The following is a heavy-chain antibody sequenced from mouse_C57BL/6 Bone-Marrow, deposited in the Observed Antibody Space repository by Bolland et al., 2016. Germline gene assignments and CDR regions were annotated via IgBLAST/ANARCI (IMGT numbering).Heavy chain of an antibody. V-gene: IGHV2-6*02. D-gene: IGHD1-1*01. CDR3: ARDYGSSYWYFDV. J-gene: IGHJ1*01. Sequence: SDGSTTYNSALKSRLSISKDNSKSQVFLKMNSLQTDDTAMYYCARDYGSSYWYFDVWGQGT. CDR2: SDGST.